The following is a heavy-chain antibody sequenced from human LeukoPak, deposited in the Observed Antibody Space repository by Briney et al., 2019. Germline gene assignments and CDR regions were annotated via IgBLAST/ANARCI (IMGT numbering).Heavy chain of an antibody. J-gene: IGHJ4*02. CDR1: GLTFSTSG. Sequence: GGSLRLSCAASGLTFSTSGMHWVRQAPGKGLEWVAFIQYDESDKYYADSVRGRFTISRDNSKNTLYLQMNSLRAEDTAVYYCARDCGTTSCYDFPDFDYWGQGTLVTVSS. CDR3: ARDCGTTSCYDFPDFDY. V-gene: IGHV3-30*02. CDR2: IQYDESDK. D-gene: IGHD2-2*01.